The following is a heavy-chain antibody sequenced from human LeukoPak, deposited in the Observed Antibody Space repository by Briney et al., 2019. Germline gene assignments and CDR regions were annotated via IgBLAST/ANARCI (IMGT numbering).Heavy chain of an antibody. J-gene: IGHJ4*02. Sequence: GGSLRLSCAASGFTFSGNWMHWVRQAPGKGLVWVSRLDSDASITNYADSVKGRFTISSDNAKNTLYLQMNSLTAEDTAVYYCAKAGSGRPRGPLDYWGQGTLVTVSS. CDR3: AKAGSGRPRGPLDY. CDR2: LDSDASIT. CDR1: GFTFSGNW. D-gene: IGHD1-26*01. V-gene: IGHV3-74*01.